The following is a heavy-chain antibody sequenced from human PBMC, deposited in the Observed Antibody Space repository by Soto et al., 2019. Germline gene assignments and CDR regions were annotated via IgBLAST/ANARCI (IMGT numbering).Heavy chain of an antibody. CDR3: ASGGYSSSWPFDY. J-gene: IGHJ4*02. V-gene: IGHV4-34*01. D-gene: IGHD6-13*01. CDR1: GGSFYGYY. Sequence: SKTISLTCAVYGGSFYGYYWSWIRQPPGKGLEWIGEINHSGSTNYNPSLKSRVTISVDTSKNQFSLKLSSVTAADTAVYYCASGGYSSSWPFDYLGQGTLVIVSS. CDR2: INHSGST.